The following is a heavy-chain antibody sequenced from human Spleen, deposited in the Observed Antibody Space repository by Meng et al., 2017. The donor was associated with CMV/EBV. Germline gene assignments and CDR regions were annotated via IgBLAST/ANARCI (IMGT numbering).Heavy chain of an antibody. D-gene: IGHD6-19*01. CDR2: ISGSGGST. Sequence: GESLKISCAASGFTFSSYAMSWVRQAPGKGLEWVSAISGSGGSTYYADSVKGRFTISRDNSKNTLYLQMNSLRAEDTAVYYCARDAPVAGTSGAFDIWGQGTMVTVSS. J-gene: IGHJ3*02. V-gene: IGHV3-23*01. CDR3: ARDAPVAGTSGAFDI. CDR1: GFTFSSYA.